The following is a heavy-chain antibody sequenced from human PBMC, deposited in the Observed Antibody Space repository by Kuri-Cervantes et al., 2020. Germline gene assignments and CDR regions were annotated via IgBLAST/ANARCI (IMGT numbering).Heavy chain of an antibody. CDR1: GGSISSYY. D-gene: IGHD3-10*01. V-gene: IGHV4-59*12. Sequence: ETLSLTCTVSGGSISSYYWSWIRQPPGKGLEWIGYIYYSGSTNYNPSLKSRVTISVDKSKNQFSLKLSSVTAADTAVYYCARVGSKLLIDYWGQGTLVTVSS. J-gene: IGHJ4*02. CDR2: IYYSGST. CDR3: ARVGSKLLIDY.